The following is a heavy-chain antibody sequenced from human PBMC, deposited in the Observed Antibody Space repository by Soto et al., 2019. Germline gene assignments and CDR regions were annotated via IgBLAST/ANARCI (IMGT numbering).Heavy chain of an antibody. CDR2: IKSKTDGGTT. CDR1: GFTFSNAW. J-gene: IGHJ4*02. D-gene: IGHD3-10*01. V-gene: IGHV3-15*01. Sequence: EVQLVESGGGLVKPGGSLRLSCAASGFTFSNAWMSWVRQAPGKGLEWVGGIKSKTDGGTTDYAAPVKGRFTISRDDSKNTLYLQMNSLKTEDTAVYYCTTSITMVRGVIESYDYSGQGTLVTVSS. CDR3: TTSITMVRGVIESYDY.